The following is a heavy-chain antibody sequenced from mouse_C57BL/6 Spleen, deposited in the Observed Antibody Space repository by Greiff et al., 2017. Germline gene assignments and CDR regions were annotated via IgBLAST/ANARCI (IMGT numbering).Heavy chain of an antibody. J-gene: IGHJ3*01. D-gene: IGHD1-1*01. Sequence: VKLVESGAELVRPGASVTLSCKASGYTFTDYEMHWVKQTPVHGLEWIGAIDPETGGTAYNQKFKGKAILTADKSSSTAYMELRSLTSEDSAVYYCTRDYYGSSIFAYWGQGTLVTVSA. CDR1: GYTFTDYE. V-gene: IGHV1-15*01. CDR3: TRDYYGSSIFAY. CDR2: IDPETGGT.